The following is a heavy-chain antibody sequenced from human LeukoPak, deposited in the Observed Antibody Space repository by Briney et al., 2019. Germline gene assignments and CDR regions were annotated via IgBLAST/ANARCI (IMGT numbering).Heavy chain of an antibody. Sequence: EGSLRLSCAASGFTFSSHAMHWVRQAPGKGLEWVAVISYDGSNKYYADSVKGRFTISRDNSKNTLYLQMNSLRAEDTAVYYCASYDGSGSLDYWGQGTLVTVSS. CDR1: GFTFSSHA. D-gene: IGHD3-10*01. CDR3: ASYDGSGSLDY. CDR2: ISYDGSNK. V-gene: IGHV3-30-3*01. J-gene: IGHJ4*02.